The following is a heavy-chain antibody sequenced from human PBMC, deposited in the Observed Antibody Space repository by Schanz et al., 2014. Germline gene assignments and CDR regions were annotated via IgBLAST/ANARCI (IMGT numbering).Heavy chain of an antibody. D-gene: IGHD6-19*01. CDR2: IGGSGDST. V-gene: IGHV3-NL1*01. J-gene: IGHJ4*02. Sequence: QVQLVESGGGVVQPGRSRRLSCEASGFTFSSYGMHWVRQAPGKGLEWVSGIGGSGDSTHYADSGKGRFTISRDNSKNTVYLQMNSLRTDDTAMYYCARDPNTSAWLPYFDTWGQGTLVTVSS. CDR3: ARDPNTSAWLPYFDT. CDR1: GFTFSSYG.